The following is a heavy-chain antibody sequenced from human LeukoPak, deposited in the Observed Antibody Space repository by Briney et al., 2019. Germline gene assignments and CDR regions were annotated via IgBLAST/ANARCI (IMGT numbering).Heavy chain of an antibody. CDR2: ISYDGTKR. D-gene: IGHD2-15*01. Sequence: GGSLRLSCEASGITFSRYGMHWVRQAPGKGLEWVALISYDGTKRYYGDSVKGRFTISRDNSKNTLFLQMNSLRAEDTAVYYCAKVVDPSRAYYYYYMDVWGKGTTVTVSS. CDR1: GITFSRYG. V-gene: IGHV3-30*18. J-gene: IGHJ6*03. CDR3: AKVVDPSRAYYYYYMDV.